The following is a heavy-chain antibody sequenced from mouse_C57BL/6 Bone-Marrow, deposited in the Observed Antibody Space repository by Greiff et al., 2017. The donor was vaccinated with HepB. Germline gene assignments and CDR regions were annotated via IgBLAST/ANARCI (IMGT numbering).Heavy chain of an antibody. CDR3: ANTWYFDV. J-gene: IGHJ1*03. Sequence: EVKLVESGGGLVKPGGSLKLSCAASGFTFSDYGMHWVRQAPEKGLEWVAYISSGSSTISYADTVKGRFTISRDNAKNTLFLQMTSLRSEDTAMYYCANTWYFDVWGTGTTVTVSS. CDR1: GFTFSDYG. V-gene: IGHV5-17*01. CDR2: ISSGSSTI.